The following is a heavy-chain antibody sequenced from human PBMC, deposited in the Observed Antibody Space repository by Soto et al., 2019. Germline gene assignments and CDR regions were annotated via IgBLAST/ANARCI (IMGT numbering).Heavy chain of an antibody. D-gene: IGHD6-6*01. CDR2: ISAFNGNT. Sequence: QVQLVQSGAEVKKPGASVKVSCKASGYTFTSYGISWVRQAPGQGLEWMGWISAFNGNTNHAQKLQGRVTMTTDTSTSTAYMELRSLRSDDTAVYYCARDESGSSTPRYYYYGMDVWGQGTTVTVSS. J-gene: IGHJ6*02. V-gene: IGHV1-18*04. CDR1: GYTFTSYG. CDR3: ARDESGSSTPRYYYYGMDV.